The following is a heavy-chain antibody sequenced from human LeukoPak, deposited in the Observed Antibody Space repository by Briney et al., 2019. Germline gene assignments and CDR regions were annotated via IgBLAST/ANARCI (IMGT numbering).Heavy chain of an antibody. CDR1: RLTKDDNA. CDR3: ARDRLGPSFSVSHFDL. J-gene: IGHJ4*02. D-gene: IGHD3-3*02. V-gene: IGHV3-20*03. Sequence: SHRPSFENPRLTKDDNALRSVHREKKKGLEWLCAINYNGAITDYADSVKGRFTISRDNAKNSLYLRMDSLRAEDTALYYCARDRLGPSFSVSHFDLWGQGTLVTVSS. CDR2: INYNGAIT.